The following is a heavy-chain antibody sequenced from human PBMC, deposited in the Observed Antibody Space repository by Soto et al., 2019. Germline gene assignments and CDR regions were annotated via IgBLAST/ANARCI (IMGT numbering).Heavy chain of an antibody. J-gene: IGHJ4*02. Sequence: QLQLQESGPGLVKPSETLSLTCTVSGGSISSSSYYWGWIRQPPGKGLERIGSIYYSGGTYYNPSLNSRVIISVDTSKNQFSLKMSSVPAADTAVYYCARPGHYGPGSYLYYVDYWGQGTLVTVSS. CDR1: GGSISSSSYY. CDR2: IYYSGGT. D-gene: IGHD3-10*01. V-gene: IGHV4-39*01. CDR3: ARPGHYGPGSYLYYVDY.